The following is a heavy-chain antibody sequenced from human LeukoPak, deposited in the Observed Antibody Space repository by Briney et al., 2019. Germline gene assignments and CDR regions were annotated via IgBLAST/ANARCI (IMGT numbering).Heavy chain of an antibody. CDR1: GGSISSSSSY. Sequence: PSETLSLTCTVSGGSISSSSSYWGWVRQPPGKGLEWIGSIYYSGSTYYNPSLKSPVTISVDTSKNQFSLKLSSVTAADTAVYYCARYDYVWGSYRHDYWGQGTLVTVSS. CDR2: IYYSGST. J-gene: IGHJ4*02. V-gene: IGHV4-39*01. D-gene: IGHD3-16*02. CDR3: ARYDYVWGSYRHDY.